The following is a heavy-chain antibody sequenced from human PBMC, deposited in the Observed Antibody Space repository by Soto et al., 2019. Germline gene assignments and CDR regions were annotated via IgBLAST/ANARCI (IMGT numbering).Heavy chain of an antibody. CDR2: IYPGDSDT. V-gene: IGHV5-51*01. Sequence: GESLKISCKGSGYSFTSYWIGWVRQMPGKSLEWMGIIYPGDSDTRYSPSFQGQVTISADKSISTAYLQWSSLRASDTAMYYCARRGLRFSHYYGMDVWGQGTTVTVSS. CDR3: ARRGLRFSHYYGMDV. D-gene: IGHD5-12*01. CDR1: GYSFTSYW. J-gene: IGHJ6*02.